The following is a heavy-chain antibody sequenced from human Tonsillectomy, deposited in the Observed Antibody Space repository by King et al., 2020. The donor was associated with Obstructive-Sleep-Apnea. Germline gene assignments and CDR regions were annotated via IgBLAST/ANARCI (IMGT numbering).Heavy chain of an antibody. CDR2: ISSSSSYI. CDR1: GFTFSSYS. D-gene: IGHD2-8*01. CDR3: ARGYCTTGVCF. J-gene: IGHJ4*02. Sequence: VQLVESGGGLVKPGGSLRLSCAASGFTFSSYSMNWVRQAPGKGLEWVSSISSSSSYIYYAASVKGRFTISRDNAKNSLYLQMNSLRAEDTAVYYCARGYCTTGVCFWGQGTLVTVSS. V-gene: IGHV3-21*01.